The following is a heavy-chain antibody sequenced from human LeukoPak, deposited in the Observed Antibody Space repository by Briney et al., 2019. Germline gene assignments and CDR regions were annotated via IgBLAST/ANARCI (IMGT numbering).Heavy chain of an antibody. Sequence: PSETLSLTCAVSGVSISSYYWSWIRQPPGKGLEWIGYIYYRGSTNYNPSLKSRVTISVDTSKNQFSLRLRSVTAADTAVYYCARISSSNWYNERGAFDVWGQGTMVTVSS. J-gene: IGHJ3*01. CDR2: IYYRGST. D-gene: IGHD6-13*01. V-gene: IGHV4-59*01. CDR1: GVSISSYY. CDR3: ARISSSNWYNERGAFDV.